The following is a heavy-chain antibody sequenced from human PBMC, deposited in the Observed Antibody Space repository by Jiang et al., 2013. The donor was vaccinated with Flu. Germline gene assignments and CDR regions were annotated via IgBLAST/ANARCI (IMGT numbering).Heavy chain of an antibody. J-gene: IGHJ4*02. D-gene: IGHD3-10*01. Sequence: ADSVKGRFTISRDNAKNSLYLQMNSLRAEDTALYYCDKRVPGHYFYGFGTSYFFDYWGQGTLVTVSS. CDR3: DKRVPGHYFYGFGTSYFFDY. V-gene: IGHV3-9*01.